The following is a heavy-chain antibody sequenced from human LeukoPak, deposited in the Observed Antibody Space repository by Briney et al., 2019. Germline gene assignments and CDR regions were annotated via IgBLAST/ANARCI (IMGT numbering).Heavy chain of an antibody. V-gene: IGHV3-48*04. D-gene: IGHD3-22*01. CDR1: GFTFSSYG. J-gene: IGHJ4*02. Sequence: GGSLRLSCAASGFTFSSYGMSWVRQAPGKGLEWVSYISSSGSTIYYADSVKGRFTISRDNANNSVYLQMNSLRAEDTAVYYCAKAPITMIVVVTISFDYWGQGTLVTVSS. CDR2: ISSSGSTI. CDR3: AKAPITMIVVVTISFDY.